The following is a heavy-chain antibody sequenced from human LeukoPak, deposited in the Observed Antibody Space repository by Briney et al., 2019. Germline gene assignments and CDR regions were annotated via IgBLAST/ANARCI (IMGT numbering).Heavy chain of an antibody. CDR2: INPSGGST. D-gene: IGHD2-2*01. CDR3: AREWGGVVPAAIGQYNWFDP. J-gene: IGHJ5*02. V-gene: IGHV1-46*01. CDR1: GYTFTSYY. Sequence: ASVKVSCKASGYTFTSYYMHWARQAPGQGLEWMGIINPSGGSTSYAQKFQGRVTMTGDTSTSTAYVELSSLISEDTAVYYCAREWGGVVPAAIGQYNWFDPWGQGTLVTVSS.